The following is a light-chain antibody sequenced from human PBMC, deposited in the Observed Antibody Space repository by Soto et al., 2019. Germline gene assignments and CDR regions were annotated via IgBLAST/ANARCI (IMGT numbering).Light chain of an antibody. V-gene: IGKV3-15*01. CDR3: QKYNSAPLT. CDR2: SGD. CDR1: QSVSSS. Sequence: EVVVTQSPDTLSLSPGETATLSCRASQSVSSSVAWYQHKPGQSPRLVVYSGDKRAPGIPPRFSGSGSGTDFTLTISSLQPEDVAAYYCQKYNSAPLTFGGGTKVDI. J-gene: IGKJ4*01.